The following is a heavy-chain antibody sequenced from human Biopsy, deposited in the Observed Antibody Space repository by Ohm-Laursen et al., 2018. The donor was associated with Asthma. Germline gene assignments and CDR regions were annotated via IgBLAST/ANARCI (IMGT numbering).Heavy chain of an antibody. J-gene: IGHJ4*02. D-gene: IGHD3-22*01. CDR1: GGSFSNFA. Sequence: ASVKVSCKASGGSFSNFAFSWVRQAPGHGLEWMGTILSKFDITSYAEKFQGRVTITADKSTSTTYMELSRLRSEDTAVYYCARSYDTDSYPVLVLDYWGQGTLVTVSS. V-gene: IGHV1-69*04. CDR3: ARSYDTDSYPVLVLDY. CDR2: ILSKFDIT.